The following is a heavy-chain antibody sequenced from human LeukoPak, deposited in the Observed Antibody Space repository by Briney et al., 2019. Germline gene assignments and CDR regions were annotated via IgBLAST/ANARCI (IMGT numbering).Heavy chain of an antibody. CDR3: ARSDGYGLVGI. CDR2: INHSGST. Sequence: PSETLSLTCAVYGGSFSGYYWSWIRQPPGKGLEWIGEINHSGSTNYNPSLKSRVTISVDTSKNQFSLKLSSVTAADTAVYYCARSDGYGLVGIWGQGTMVTVSS. V-gene: IGHV4-34*01. D-gene: IGHD3-10*01. J-gene: IGHJ3*02. CDR1: GGSFSGYY.